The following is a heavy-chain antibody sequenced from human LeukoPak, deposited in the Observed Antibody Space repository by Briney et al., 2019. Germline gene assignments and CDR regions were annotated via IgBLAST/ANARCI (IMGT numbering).Heavy chain of an antibody. D-gene: IGHD6-13*01. CDR1: GFTFTDYW. J-gene: IGHJ4*01. CDR2: IRQDGSEK. CDR3: ARDGTAAGLYFDL. V-gene: IGHV3-7*01. Sequence: PRGSLRLSCAVSGFTFTDYWMNWVRQAPGKGPEWVASIRQDGSEKTYVDSVKGRFTISRDNTKNSLSLQLNGLRAEDTAVYYCARDGTAAGLYFDLWGQGTLVTVSS.